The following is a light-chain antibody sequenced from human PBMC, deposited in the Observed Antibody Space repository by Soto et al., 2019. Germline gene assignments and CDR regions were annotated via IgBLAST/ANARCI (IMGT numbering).Light chain of an antibody. CDR1: QSLLHSDGKTS. J-gene: IGKJ4*02. CDR3: MQSIQLPLT. CDR2: EVS. V-gene: IGKV2D-29*01. Sequence: DIVMTQTPLSLSVTPGQPASISCTSRQSLLHSDGKTSLYWYLQKPGQPPPLLIDEVSNRLSGVPDRLRGSGSGTDVTLKISRAEAEDGGGYCCMQSIQLPLTFGGGTKVEIK.